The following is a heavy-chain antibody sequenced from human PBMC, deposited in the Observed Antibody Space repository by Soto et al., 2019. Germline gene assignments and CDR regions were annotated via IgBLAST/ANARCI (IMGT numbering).Heavy chain of an antibody. CDR2: INPNTGVT. CDR3: AKDPTGRTGY. Sequence: EASVKVSCKASGYSFTNYYMHWVRQAPGQGLEWMGWINPNTGVTKYAQNFQGRVTMTRDTSISTAYMELSRLRSDDTAVYYCAKDPTGRTGYWGQGALVNVSS. D-gene: IGHD1-1*01. V-gene: IGHV1-2*02. J-gene: IGHJ4*02. CDR1: GYSFTNYY.